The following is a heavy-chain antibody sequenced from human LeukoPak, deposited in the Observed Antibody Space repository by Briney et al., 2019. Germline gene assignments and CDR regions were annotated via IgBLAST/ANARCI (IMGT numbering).Heavy chain of an antibody. Sequence: SQTLSLTCTVSGGSISNGGYYWSWIRQHPGKGLEWIGYIYYNGRINYNPSLKSRIAISVDTSKNQFSLKLSSVTAADTAVYYCARRVGAFPTYYFDCWGQGTRVTVSS. V-gene: IGHV4-31*03. J-gene: IGHJ4*02. CDR1: GGSISNGGYY. D-gene: IGHD3-3*02. CDR2: IYYNGRI. CDR3: ARRVGAFPTYYFDC.